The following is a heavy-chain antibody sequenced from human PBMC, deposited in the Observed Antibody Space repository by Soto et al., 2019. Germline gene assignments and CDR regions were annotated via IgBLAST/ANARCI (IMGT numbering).Heavy chain of an antibody. J-gene: IGHJ5*02. CDR1: GGSISSGDYY. V-gene: IGHV4-30-4*01. CDR3: ARHTTYYYDSSGYYKNWFDP. D-gene: IGHD3-22*01. Sequence: SETLSLTCTVSGGSISSGDYYWSWVRQPPGKGLEWIGYIYYSGSTYYNPSLKRRVTISVDTSKNQFSLKLSSVTAADTAVCYCARHTTYYYDSSGYYKNWFDPWGQGTPVTVSS. CDR2: IYYSGST.